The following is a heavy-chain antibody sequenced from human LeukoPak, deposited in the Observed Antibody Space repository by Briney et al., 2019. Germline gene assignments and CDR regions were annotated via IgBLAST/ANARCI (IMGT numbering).Heavy chain of an antibody. J-gene: IGHJ4*02. CDR1: GGTFSSYA. CDR3: ARGKNWNDLTFDY. D-gene: IGHD1-1*01. V-gene: IGHV1-69*06. Sequence: SVKVSCKASGGTFSSYATSWVRQAPGQGLEWMGGIIPIFGTANYAQKFQGRVTITADKSTSTAYMELSSLRSEDTAVYYCARGKNWNDLTFDYWGQGTLVTVSS. CDR2: IIPIFGTA.